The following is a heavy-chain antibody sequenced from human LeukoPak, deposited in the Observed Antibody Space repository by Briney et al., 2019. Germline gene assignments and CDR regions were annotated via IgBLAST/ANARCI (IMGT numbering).Heavy chain of an antibody. Sequence: PGGSLRLSCAASGFIFSSYWMSWVRQAPGKGLEWVANIKQDGSERYYVDSVKGRFTVSRDNAKSSLYLQMDSLRDEDTAIYYCATDRPHWAFDYWGQGTLVTVSS. CDR2: IKQDGSER. V-gene: IGHV3-7*01. J-gene: IGHJ4*02. CDR3: ATDRPHWAFDY. D-gene: IGHD7-27*01. CDR1: GFIFSSYW.